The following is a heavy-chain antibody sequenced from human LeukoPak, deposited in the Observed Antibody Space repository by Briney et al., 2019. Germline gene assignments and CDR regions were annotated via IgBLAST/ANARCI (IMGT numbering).Heavy chain of an antibody. CDR2: XSWNSGSI. Sequence: CAXXXLTXDDXAMHWVRQAPXKGLEWVSGXSWNSGSIGYADSVKGRFTISRDNAKNPLYLQMNSLRAEDTALYYCAKASPVYYDSSGYSGSGFDYWGQGTLVTVSS. V-gene: IGHV3-9*01. CDR1: XLTXDDXA. J-gene: IGHJ4*02. D-gene: IGHD3-22*01. CDR3: AKASPVYYDSSGYSGSGFDY.